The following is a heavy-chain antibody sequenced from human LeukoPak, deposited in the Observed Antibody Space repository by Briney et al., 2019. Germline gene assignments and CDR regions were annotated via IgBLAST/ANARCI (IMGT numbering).Heavy chain of an antibody. Sequence: SVTVSCKAPGGTFSSYAISWVRQAPGQGLEWMGGIIPIFATANYAQKFQGRVTITADESTSTAYMELSSLRSEDTAVYYCARGVSYYFDYWGQGTLGTLSS. CDR2: IIPIFATA. CDR1: GGTFSSYA. CDR3: ARGVSYYFDY. J-gene: IGHJ4*02. V-gene: IGHV1-69*01.